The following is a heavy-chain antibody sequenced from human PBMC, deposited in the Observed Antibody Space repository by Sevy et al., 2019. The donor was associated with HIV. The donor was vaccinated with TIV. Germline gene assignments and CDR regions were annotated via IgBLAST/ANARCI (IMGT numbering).Heavy chain of an antibody. V-gene: IGHV3-30*02. J-gene: IGHJ6*02. CDR3: AKDSGDFWSGYYNLYGMDV. D-gene: IGHD3-3*01. Sequence: GGSLRLSCAASGFTFSSYGMHWVRQAPGKGLEWVAFIRYDGSNKYYADSVKGRFTISRDNSKNTLYLQMNSLRAEDTDVYYCAKDSGDFWSGYYNLYGMDVWGQGTTVTVSS. CDR1: GFTFSSYG. CDR2: IRYDGSNK.